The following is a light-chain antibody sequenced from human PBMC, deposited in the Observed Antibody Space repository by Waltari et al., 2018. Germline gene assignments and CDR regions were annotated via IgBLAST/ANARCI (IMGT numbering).Light chain of an antibody. V-gene: IGLV2-14*03. CDR3: SSYISSSTLEL. CDR2: DVS. Sequence: QSALPQPAPVSGSPGQSITISCTGTSSDVGGYTYVSCYQQHPGKAPKLMIYDVSNRPSGVSNRFSGSKSGNTASLTISGLQAEDEADYYCSSYISSSTLELFGGGTSLTVL. J-gene: IGLJ2*01. CDR1: SSDVGGYTY.